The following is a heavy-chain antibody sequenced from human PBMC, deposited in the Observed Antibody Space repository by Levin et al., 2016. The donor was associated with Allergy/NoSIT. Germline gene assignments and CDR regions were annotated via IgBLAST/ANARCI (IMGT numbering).Heavy chain of an antibody. V-gene: IGHV3-15*01. Sequence: GGSLRLSCVVSGYSFSNAWMSWFRQVPGKGLEWVARIKSKIDDGTTDYAAPVRGRVTILRDDSKNTLYLQMNSLKIEDTGVYYCTDYGDYTSGGPWGQGTLVTVSS. CDR2: IKSKIDDGTT. J-gene: IGHJ5*02. CDR1: GYSFSNAW. CDR3: TDYGDYTSGGP. D-gene: IGHD4-17*01.